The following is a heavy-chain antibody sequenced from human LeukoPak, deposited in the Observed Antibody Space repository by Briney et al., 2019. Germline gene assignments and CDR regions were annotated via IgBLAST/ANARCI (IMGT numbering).Heavy chain of an antibody. CDR3: ARGRSTMIGGY. J-gene: IGHJ4*02. Sequence: SETLSLTCAVYGGSFSGYYWSWTRQPPGKGLEWIGEINHSGSTNYNPSLKSRVTISVDTSKNRFSLKLSSVTTADTAVYYCARGRSTMIGGYWGQGTLVTVSS. D-gene: IGHD3-22*01. CDR1: GGSFSGYY. V-gene: IGHV4-34*01. CDR2: INHSGST.